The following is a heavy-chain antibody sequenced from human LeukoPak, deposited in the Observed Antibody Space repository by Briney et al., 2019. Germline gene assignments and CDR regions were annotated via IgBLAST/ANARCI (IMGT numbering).Heavy chain of an antibody. Sequence: ASVKVSCKASGYTFTGYYMHWVRQAPGQGLEWMGWINPNSGGTNYAQKFQGWVTMTRDTSISTAYMELSRLRSDDTAVYYCARDISPWWVNSYYGMDVWGQGTTVTVSS. CDR1: GYTFTGYY. CDR3: ARDISPWWVNSYYGMDV. CDR2: INPNSGGT. J-gene: IGHJ6*02. V-gene: IGHV1-2*04. D-gene: IGHD2-15*01.